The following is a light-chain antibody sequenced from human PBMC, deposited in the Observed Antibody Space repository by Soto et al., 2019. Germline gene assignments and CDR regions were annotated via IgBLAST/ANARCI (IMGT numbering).Light chain of an antibody. Sequence: QSALTQPASVSGSPGQSITISCTGTSSDVGGYHYVSWYQQHPGKAPKLMIYDVSNRPSGVSNRFSGSKSGNTASLTISGLQAEDEADYYCSSYTSSSPPYVFGTGTKLTVL. CDR2: DVS. CDR3: SSYTSSSPPYV. V-gene: IGLV2-14*01. J-gene: IGLJ1*01. CDR1: SSDVGGYHY.